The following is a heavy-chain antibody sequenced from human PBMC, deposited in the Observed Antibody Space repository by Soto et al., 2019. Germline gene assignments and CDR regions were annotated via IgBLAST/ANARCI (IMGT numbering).Heavy chain of an antibody. J-gene: IGHJ4*02. D-gene: IGHD6-19*01. V-gene: IGHV3-23*01. CDR2: ISGSGGST. Sequence: GGSLRLSCAAPGFTFSSYSMSWVRQAPGKGLEWVSAISGSGGSTYYAGSVKGRFTISIDNSKNTLYLQMNSLRAEDTAVYYCAKVFGSGWYNDYFDYWGQGTLVTVSS. CDR3: AKVFGSGWYNDYFDY. CDR1: GFTFSSYS.